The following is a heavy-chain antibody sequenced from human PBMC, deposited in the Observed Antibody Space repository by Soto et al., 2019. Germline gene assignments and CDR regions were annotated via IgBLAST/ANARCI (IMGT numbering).Heavy chain of an antibody. CDR3: ARARYSGSYQTRDFDY. J-gene: IGHJ4*02. Sequence: SETLSLTCTVSGGSMNTYYWGWFRQPPGKGLEWVGYIYYSGSTTYSPSLKSRVTISVDTSKNQFSLKLDSVTAADTAVYYCARARYSGSYQTRDFDYWGQGTLVTVSS. CDR2: IYYSGST. V-gene: IGHV4-59*08. CDR1: GGSMNTYY. D-gene: IGHD1-26*01.